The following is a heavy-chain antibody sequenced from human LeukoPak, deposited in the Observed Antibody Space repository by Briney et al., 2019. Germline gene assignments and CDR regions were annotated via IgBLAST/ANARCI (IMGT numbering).Heavy chain of an antibody. V-gene: IGHV4-4*02. CDR2: VYHSGRT. Sequence: TSGTLSLTCAVSGGSFSSSCWWSWVRQPPGKGLEWIGEVYHSGRTNYNPSLKSRVTMSIDKSKNQLSLKLSSVTAADTAVYYCARTKGDSSGYYITAPLDNWGQGTLVTVSS. J-gene: IGHJ4*02. CDR1: GGSFSSSCW. CDR3: ARTKGDSSGYYITAPLDN. D-gene: IGHD3-22*01.